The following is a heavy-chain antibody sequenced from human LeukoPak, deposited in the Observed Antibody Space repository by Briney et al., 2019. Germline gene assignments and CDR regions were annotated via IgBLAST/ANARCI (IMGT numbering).Heavy chain of an antibody. Sequence: ASVTVSCKASGYTFTRYSMHWVRQAPGQRLEWMGWINAGDGDTKYSQNLQGRVTITRDTSANTVYMQLSSLRSEDTAVYYCTRPYKEQLDFDHWGQGTLVTVSS. CDR1: GYTFTRYS. CDR3: TRPYKEQLDFDH. CDR2: INAGDGDT. D-gene: IGHD1-1*01. V-gene: IGHV1-3*01. J-gene: IGHJ4*02.